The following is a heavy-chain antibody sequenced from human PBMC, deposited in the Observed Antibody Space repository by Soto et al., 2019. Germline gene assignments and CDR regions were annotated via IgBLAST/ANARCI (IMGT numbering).Heavy chain of an antibody. Sequence: ASVKVSCKASGYTFTSYGISWVRQAPGQGLEWMGWISAYNGNTNYAQKLQGRVTMTTDTSTSTAYMELRSLRSDDTAVYYCARDLFWVVVTVRFAFDIWGQGTMVTVSS. CDR3: ARDLFWVVVTVRFAFDI. V-gene: IGHV1-18*04. D-gene: IGHD2-21*02. CDR2: ISAYNGNT. CDR1: GYTFTSYG. J-gene: IGHJ3*02.